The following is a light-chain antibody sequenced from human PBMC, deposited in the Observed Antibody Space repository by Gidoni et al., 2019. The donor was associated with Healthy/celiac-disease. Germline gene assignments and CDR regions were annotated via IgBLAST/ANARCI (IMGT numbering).Light chain of an antibody. J-gene: IGKJ2*01. CDR2: DAS. V-gene: IGKV3-11*01. CDR3: QHRSNT. CDR1: QSVCSY. Sequence: EIVFTQSPATLSVSHVESATLPCRAIQSVCSYLAWYHQKPGQAPRLLIYDASNRATGIPARFSCSASVTDFILTMICQDPEDFAVYYCQHRSNTFGQGTKLEIK.